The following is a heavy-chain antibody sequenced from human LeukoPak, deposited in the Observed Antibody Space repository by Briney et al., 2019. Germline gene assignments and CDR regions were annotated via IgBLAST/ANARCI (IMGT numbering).Heavy chain of an antibody. CDR2: INPNSGRT. V-gene: IGHV1-2*02. CDR3: ARYSGWECVGY. D-gene: IGHD6-19*01. J-gene: IGHJ4*02. CDR1: GYTFTSYY. Sequence: ASVKVSCKASGYTFTSYYMHWVRQAPGQGLEWMGWINPNSGRTNYAQKFQGRVTMTRDTSISTAYMELSRLRSDDTAVYYCARYSGWECVGYWGQGTLVTVSS.